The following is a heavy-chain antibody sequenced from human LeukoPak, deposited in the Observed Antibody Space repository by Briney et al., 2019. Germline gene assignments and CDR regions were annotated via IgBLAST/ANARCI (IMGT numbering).Heavy chain of an antibody. J-gene: IGHJ4*02. V-gene: IGHV4-34*01. D-gene: IGHD2-2*01. CDR2: INHSGST. CDR3: ARDSDQLLWRGGFDY. Sequence: SETLSLTCAVYGGSFSGYYWSWIRQPPGKGLEWIGEINHSGSTNYNPSLKSRVTMSVDTSKNQFSLKLGSVTAADTAVYYCARDSDQLLWRGGFDYWGQGTLVTVSS. CDR1: GGSFSGYY.